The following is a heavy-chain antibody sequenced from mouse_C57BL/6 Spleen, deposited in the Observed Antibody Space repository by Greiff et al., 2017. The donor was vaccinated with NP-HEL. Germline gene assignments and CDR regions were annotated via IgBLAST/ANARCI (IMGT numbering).Heavy chain of an antibody. CDR3: ARRDTLSGFAY. Sequence: EVQLQQSGAELVKPGASVKISCTASGFTFSDYCMHWVKQRPAQGLEWIGKIDPGDGDTNYAAKFKGKATMTADKSSNTAYLQLSSLTSEDAAVYFCARRDTLSGFAYWGQGTPVTVSA. CDR1: GFTFSDYC. V-gene: IGHV14-1*01. CDR2: IDPGDGDT. D-gene: IGHD3-3*01. J-gene: IGHJ3*01.